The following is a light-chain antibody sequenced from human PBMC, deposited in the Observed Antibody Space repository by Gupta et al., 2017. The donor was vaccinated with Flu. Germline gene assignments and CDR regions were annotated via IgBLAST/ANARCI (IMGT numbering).Light chain of an antibody. CDR1: SSDVGGYNY. CDR2: EVS. J-gene: IGLJ2*01. Sequence: QSALTQPASVSGSPGQSITISCTGTSSDVGGYNYVSWYQQHPGKTHNLMIYEVSNRPAAVSTLFSASKSANTAFLPISAPPAEGAADYYYYPYTSSNTLVFGGGTKLTVL. V-gene: IGLV2-14*01. CDR3: YPYTSSNTLV.